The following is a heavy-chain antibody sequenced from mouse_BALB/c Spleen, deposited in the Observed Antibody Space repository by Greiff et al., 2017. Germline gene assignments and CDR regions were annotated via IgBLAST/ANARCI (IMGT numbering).Heavy chain of an antibody. D-gene: IGHD3-2*02. Sequence: QVQLQQSGAELVRPGASVTLSCTASGYTFTDYEMHWVKQTPVHGLEWIGAIDPETGGTAYNQKFKGKATLTADKSSSTAYMELRSLTSEDSAVYYCTRRGFPYAMDYWGQGTSVTVSS. J-gene: IGHJ4*01. CDR2: IDPETGGT. CDR3: TRRGFPYAMDY. CDR1: GYTFTDYE. V-gene: IGHV1-15*01.